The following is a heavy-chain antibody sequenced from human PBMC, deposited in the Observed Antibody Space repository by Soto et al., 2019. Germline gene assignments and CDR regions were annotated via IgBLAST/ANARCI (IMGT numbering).Heavy chain of an antibody. CDR1: GGSFSSYA. V-gene: IGHV1-69*06. Sequence: SVKVSCKASGGSFSSYAISWVRQAPGQGLEWMGGIIPIFGTANYAQKFQGRVTITADKSTSTAYMELSSLRSEDTAVYYCSALYSSSWYNYYYGMDVWGQGNTVTVSS. CDR2: IIPIFGTA. J-gene: IGHJ6*02. D-gene: IGHD6-13*01. CDR3: SALYSSSWYNYYYGMDV.